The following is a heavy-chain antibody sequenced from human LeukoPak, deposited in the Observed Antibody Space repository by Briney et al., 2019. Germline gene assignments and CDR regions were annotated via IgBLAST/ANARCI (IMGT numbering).Heavy chain of an antibody. CDR2: ISAYNGNT. Sequence: ASVKVSCKASGYSFTSYGISWVRQAPGQGLEWMGWISAYNGNTNYAQKLQGRVTMTTDTSTSTAYMELRSLRSDDTAVHYCAITLNWNDVFAFDIWGQGTMVTVSS. J-gene: IGHJ3*02. D-gene: IGHD1-1*01. CDR3: AITLNWNDVFAFDI. CDR1: GYSFTSYG. V-gene: IGHV1-18*01.